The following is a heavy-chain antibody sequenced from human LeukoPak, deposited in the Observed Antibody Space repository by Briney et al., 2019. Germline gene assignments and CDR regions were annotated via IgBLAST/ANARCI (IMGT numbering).Heavy chain of an antibody. V-gene: IGHV4-59*01. D-gene: IGHD3-22*01. Sequence: SETLSLTCTVSGGSISSYYWSWIRQPPGKGLEWIGYIYYSGSTNYNPSLKSRVTISVDTSKNQFSLKLSSVTAADTAVYYCASIGYDSSGFDYWGQGTLVTVSS. J-gene: IGHJ4*02. CDR2: IYYSGST. CDR1: GGSISSYY. CDR3: ASIGYDSSGFDY.